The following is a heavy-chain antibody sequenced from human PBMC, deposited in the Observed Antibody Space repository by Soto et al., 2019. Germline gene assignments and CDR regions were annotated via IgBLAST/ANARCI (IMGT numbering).Heavy chain of an antibody. CDR3: ARDRNGLGHDFDY. Sequence: SETLSLTCAVYGGSFSGYYWSWIRQPPGKGLEWIGEINHSGSTNYNPSLKSRVTISVDTSKNQFSLKLSSVTAADTAVYYCARDRNGLGHDFDYWGQGTLVTVSS. J-gene: IGHJ4*02. V-gene: IGHV4-34*01. D-gene: IGHD1-1*01. CDR1: GGSFSGYY. CDR2: INHSGST.